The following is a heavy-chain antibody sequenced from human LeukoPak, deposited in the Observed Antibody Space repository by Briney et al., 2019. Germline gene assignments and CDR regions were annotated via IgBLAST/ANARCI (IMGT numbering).Heavy chain of an antibody. CDR2: IIPILDVR. CDR3: AILSDGAYCGGDCFYLDY. CDR1: GGTFSSHA. D-gene: IGHD2-21*02. V-gene: IGHV1-69*10. Sequence: GASVKVSCKASGGTFSSHAMNWVRQAPGQGLEWMGGIIPILDVRNYAQKFQGRVTITADKSTGTAYMELSSLRSEDTAVYYCAILSDGAYCGGDCFYLDYWGQGTLVTVSS. J-gene: IGHJ4*02.